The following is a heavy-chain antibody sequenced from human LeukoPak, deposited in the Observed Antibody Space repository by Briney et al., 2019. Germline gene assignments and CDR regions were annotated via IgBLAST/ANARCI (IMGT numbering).Heavy chain of an antibody. D-gene: IGHD1-14*01. CDR3: ARDLGTDTCYTNRFDL. V-gene: IGHV3-13*01. J-gene: IGHJ5*02. CDR1: GFTFSTYE. Sequence: GGSLRLSCTASGFTFSTYEMHWVRQATGKGLEWVSAIGNTGKTYYLDSVKGRFTISRENAKNSLYLQMNSLRAGDTAVYYCARDLGTDTCYTNRFDLWGQGTLVTVSS. CDR2: IGNTGKT.